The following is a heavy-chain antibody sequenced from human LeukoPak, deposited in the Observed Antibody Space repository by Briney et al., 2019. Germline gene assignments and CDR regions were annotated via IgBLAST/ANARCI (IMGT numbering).Heavy chain of an antibody. CDR3: ARDGTAAGLYFDL. Sequence: PGGSLRLSCAVSGFTFTDYWMNWVRQAPGEGLEWVASIRQDGSEKTYVDSVKGRFTTSRDNTKNSLSLQVNSLRVEDTAVYYCARDGTAAGLYFDLWGQGTLVTVSS. CDR2: IRQDGSEK. V-gene: IGHV3-7*01. CDR1: GFTFTDYW. J-gene: IGHJ4*01. D-gene: IGHD6-13*01.